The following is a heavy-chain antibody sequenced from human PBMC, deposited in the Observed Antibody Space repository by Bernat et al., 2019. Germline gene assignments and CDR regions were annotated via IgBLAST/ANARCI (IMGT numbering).Heavy chain of an antibody. CDR3: ARGPGQNWYFGL. CDR1: GFTLSIYE. CDR2: ISSSDNTV. J-gene: IGHJ2*01. V-gene: IGHV3-48*03. D-gene: IGHD7-27*01. Sequence: EVQLVESGGGLVQPGGSLRLSCTASGFTLSIYEMNWVRQAPGKGLEWVSYISSSDNTVYCASSVKGRFTIASDNAKDSLYLQRNSLRVEDTAVYSCARGPGQNWYFGLWGGGTLVTVSS.